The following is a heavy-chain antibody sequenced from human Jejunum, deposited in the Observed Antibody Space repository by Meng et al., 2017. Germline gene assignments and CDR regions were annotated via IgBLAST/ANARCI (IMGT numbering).Heavy chain of an antibody. V-gene: IGHV3-21*01. J-gene: IGHJ4*02. D-gene: IGHD2-15*01. CDR2: ISSTSS. Sequence: DVQLVESGGGPVKPGGSLRLSCAGSGFSFSSYSMHWVRQAPGKGLEWVSSISSTSSYADSVKGRFTISRDNAENPLYLQMNSLRAEDTAVYYCARGRVVVVGTPSDYWGQGTLVTVSS. CDR1: GFSFSSYS. CDR3: ARGRVVVVGTPSDY.